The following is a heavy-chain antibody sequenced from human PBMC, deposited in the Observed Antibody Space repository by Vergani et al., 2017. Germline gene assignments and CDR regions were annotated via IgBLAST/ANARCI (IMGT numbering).Heavy chain of an antibody. CDR2: VSHSGDT. D-gene: IGHD3-22*01. J-gene: IGHJ5*02. CDR1: DFISNGHY. V-gene: IGHV4-38-2*01. CDR3: ARRSSSYYFDI. Sequence: QLQLQESGPGLVKPSETLSLICDVFDFISNGHYWGWIRQPPGKGLEWISSVSHSGDTYFNPSLKGRVSISMDTSKNYFFLTLSSVTAADTAMYYCARRSSSYYFDIWGQGVLITVSS.